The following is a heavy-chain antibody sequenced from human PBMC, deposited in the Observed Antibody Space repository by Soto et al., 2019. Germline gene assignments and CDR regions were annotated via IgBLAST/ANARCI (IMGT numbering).Heavy chain of an antibody. CDR1: GGSISDYY. V-gene: IGHV4-59*08. CDR3: ARGRSTGWYGGNDY. CDR2: IHSSVST. J-gene: IGHJ4*02. Sequence: QVQLQESGPGLVKPSETLSLTCTVSGGSISDYYWSWIRQSPGKGLEWIGYIHSSVSTKYNPSLKSRVTMSVDKSKKQFSLILSSVTAADTAVYYCARGRSTGWYGGNDYWGQGTLVTVSS. D-gene: IGHD6-19*01.